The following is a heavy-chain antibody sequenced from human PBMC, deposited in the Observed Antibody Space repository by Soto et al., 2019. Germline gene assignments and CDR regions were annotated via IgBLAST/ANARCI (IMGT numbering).Heavy chain of an antibody. Sequence: PGGSLRLSCAASGFTFSSYAMSWVRQAPGKGLEWVSAISCSGGSTYYADSVKGRFTISRDNSKKTLYLQMNSLRAEETAVYYCAKSRPSSTPAPEHXWGQATMVTVSX. CDR2: ISCSGGST. V-gene: IGHV3-23*01. J-gene: IGHJ4*02. D-gene: IGHD6-6*01. CDR1: GFTFSSYA. CDR3: AKSRPSSTPAPEHX.